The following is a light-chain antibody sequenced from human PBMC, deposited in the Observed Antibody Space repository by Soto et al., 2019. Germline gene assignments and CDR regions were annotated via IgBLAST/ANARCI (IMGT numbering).Light chain of an antibody. Sequence: QSALTQPRSVSRSPGQSVSISCTGTSSDVGGYNYVSWYQQYPGKAPKLVIYDVTRRPSGVPDRFSGSKSGNRASLTISGLQAEDEADYYCCSYAGSSTSLFGGGTKVTVL. V-gene: IGLV2-11*01. CDR3: CSYAGSSTSL. CDR2: DVT. CDR1: SSDVGGYNY. J-gene: IGLJ3*02.